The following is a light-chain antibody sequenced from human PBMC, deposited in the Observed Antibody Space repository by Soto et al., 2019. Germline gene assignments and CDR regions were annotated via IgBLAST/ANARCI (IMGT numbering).Light chain of an antibody. Sequence: EIVLMQSPGTLSLSPGERATLSCRASQSVSSSYLAWYQQKPGQAPRLLIYGASSRATGIPDRFSGSGSGTDFTLTISRLEPEDLAVYYCQQYGSSPPWPFGQGTKVDIK. V-gene: IGKV3-20*01. CDR1: QSVSSSY. J-gene: IGKJ1*01. CDR3: QQYGSSPPWP. CDR2: GAS.